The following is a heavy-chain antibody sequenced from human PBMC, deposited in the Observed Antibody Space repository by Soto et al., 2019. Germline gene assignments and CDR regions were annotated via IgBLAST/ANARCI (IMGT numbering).Heavy chain of an antibody. J-gene: IGHJ5*02. Sequence: WGSLRLSCAASGVTFVSYWISFVRHAPGKGLEWVANIKQDGSEKYYVDSVKGRFTISRDNAKNSLYLQMNSLRVEDTAVYYCARRYSSSWSGFDPWGQGTLVTVSS. D-gene: IGHD6-13*01. CDR2: IKQDGSEK. CDR1: GVTFVSYW. V-gene: IGHV3-7*01. CDR3: ARRYSSSWSGFDP.